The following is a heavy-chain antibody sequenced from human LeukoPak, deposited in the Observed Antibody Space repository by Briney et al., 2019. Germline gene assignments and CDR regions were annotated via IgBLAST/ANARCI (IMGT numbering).Heavy chain of an antibody. D-gene: IGHD3-10*01. V-gene: IGHV3-30*01. CDR1: GFTFSSYA. J-gene: IGHJ5*02. CDR2: ISYDGSNK. Sequence: GRSLRLSSAASGFTFSSYAMHWVRQAPGKGLEWVAVISYDGSNKYYADSVKGRFTISRDNSKNTLYLQMNSLRAEDTAVYYCAREGIKGSWFDPWGQGTLVTVSS. CDR3: AREGIKGSWFDP.